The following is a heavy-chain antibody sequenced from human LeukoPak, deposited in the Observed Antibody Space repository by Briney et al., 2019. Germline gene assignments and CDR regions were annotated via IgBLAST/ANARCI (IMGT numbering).Heavy chain of an antibody. CDR2: ISGSGGST. Sequence: PGGSLRLSCAASGFTFSSYAMSWVRQAPGKGLEWVSGISGSGGSTYYADSVKGRFTISRDNAKNSLYLQMNSLRAEDTAVYYCARTGDYSSGYSIAAPFDYWGQGTLVTVSS. J-gene: IGHJ4*02. CDR3: ARTGDYSSGYSIAAPFDY. CDR1: GFTFSSYA. D-gene: IGHD3-22*01. V-gene: IGHV3-23*01.